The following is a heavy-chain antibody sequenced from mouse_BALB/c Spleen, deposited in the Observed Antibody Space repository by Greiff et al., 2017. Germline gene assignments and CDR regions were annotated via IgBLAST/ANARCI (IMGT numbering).Heavy chain of an antibody. CDR1: GFTFSSFG. J-gene: IGHJ1*01. CDR2: ISSGSSTI. V-gene: IGHV5-17*02. CDR3: ARGDGNYLYWYVDV. Sequence: EVQGVESGGGLVQPGGSRKLSCAASGFTFSSFGMHWVRQAPEKGLEWVAYISSGSSTIYHADTVKGRFTISRDNPKNTLFLQMTSLRSADTAMYYSARGDGNYLYWYVDVWGAGTTVTVSS. D-gene: IGHD2-1*01.